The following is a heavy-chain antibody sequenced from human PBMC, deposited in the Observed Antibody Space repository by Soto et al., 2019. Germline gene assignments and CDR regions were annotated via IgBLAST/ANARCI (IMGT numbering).Heavy chain of an antibody. V-gene: IGHV4-31*03. Sequence: QVQLQESGPGLVRPSQTLSLTCTVSGGSISSGGYYWSWIRQHPGKGLEWIGYIYYSGSTYYNPSLKCRVTVSVDTSKNQFSLQLSSVTAADTAVYYCARGRKKYCSSTSCYVERVDYWGQGTLVTVS. J-gene: IGHJ4*02. CDR3: ARGRKKYCSSTSCYVERVDY. D-gene: IGHD2-2*01. CDR2: IYYSGST. CDR1: GGSISSGGYY.